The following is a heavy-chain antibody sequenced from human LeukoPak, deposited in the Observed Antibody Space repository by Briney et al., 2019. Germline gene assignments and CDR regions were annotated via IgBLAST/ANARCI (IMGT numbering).Heavy chain of an antibody. CDR2: IYTSGST. Sequence: PSQTLSLTCTVSGGSISSGSYYWSWIRQSAGKGLEWIGRIYTSGSTNYNPSLKSRVTISVDTSKNQFSLKLSSVTAADTAVYYCARGTGPYDSSGYPYFLRYWGQGTLVTVSS. CDR3: ARGTGPYDSSGYPYFLRY. J-gene: IGHJ4*02. CDR1: GGSISSGSYY. D-gene: IGHD3-22*01. V-gene: IGHV4-61*02.